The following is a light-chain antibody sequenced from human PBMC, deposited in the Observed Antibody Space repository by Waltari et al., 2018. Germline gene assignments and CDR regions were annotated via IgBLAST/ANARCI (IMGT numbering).Light chain of an antibody. Sequence: DIVMTQSPDSLAASLGERATINCKSSQSILYSSNNKNYLAWFHQKPGQPPKLLIYWASTRQSGVPDRFSGSGSGTDFTLTISSLQAEDVAVYYCQQYYSAPWTFGQGTKVEIK. J-gene: IGKJ1*01. V-gene: IGKV4-1*01. CDR2: WAS. CDR1: QSILYSSNNKNY. CDR3: QQYYSAPWT.